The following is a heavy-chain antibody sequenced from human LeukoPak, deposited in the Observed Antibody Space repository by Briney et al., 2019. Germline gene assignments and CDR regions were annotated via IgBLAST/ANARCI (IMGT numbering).Heavy chain of an antibody. CDR1: GFTFSGYG. CDR3: ARDGVVVVAATWGDDAFDI. V-gene: IGHV3-33*01. CDR2: IWYDGSNR. Sequence: PAGSLRLSCAASGFTFSGYGMHWVRQAPGKGLEWVAVIWYDGSNRYYADSVKGRFTISRDNSKSTLYLQMNSLRAEDTAVYYCARDGVVVVAATWGDDAFDIWGQGTMVTVSS. D-gene: IGHD2-15*01. J-gene: IGHJ3*02.